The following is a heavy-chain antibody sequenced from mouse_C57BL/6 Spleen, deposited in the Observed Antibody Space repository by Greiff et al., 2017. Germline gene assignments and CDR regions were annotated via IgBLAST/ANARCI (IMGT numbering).Heavy chain of an antibody. Sequence: QVQLQQPGAELVKPGASVKMSCKASGYTFTSYWITWVTQRPGQGLEWIGDIYPGSGSTNYNEQFKSKATLTVDTSSSTAYMQLSSLTSEDSAVYYGASYYYSRSYEDAMDYWGQGTSVTVSS. CDR3: ASYYYSRSYEDAMDY. D-gene: IGHD1-1*01. V-gene: IGHV1-55*01. CDR2: IYPGSGST. J-gene: IGHJ4*01. CDR1: GYTFTSYW.